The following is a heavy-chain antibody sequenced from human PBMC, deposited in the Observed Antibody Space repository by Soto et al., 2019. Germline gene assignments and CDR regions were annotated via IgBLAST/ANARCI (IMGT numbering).Heavy chain of an antibody. CDR1: GFTFGSYA. V-gene: IGHV3-23*01. CDR2: ISGSGGST. D-gene: IGHD3-22*01. CDR3: AKQNYYDSSGYQSPFDY. J-gene: IGHJ4*02. Sequence: GGSLRLSCAASGFTFGSYAMSWVRQAPGKGLEWVSAISGSGGSTYYADSVKGRFTISRDNSKNTLYLQMNSLRAEDTAVYYCAKQNYYDSSGYQSPFDYWGQGTLVTVSS.